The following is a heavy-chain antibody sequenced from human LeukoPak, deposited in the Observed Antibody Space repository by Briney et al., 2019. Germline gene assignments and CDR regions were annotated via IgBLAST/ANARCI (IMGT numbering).Heavy chain of an antibody. J-gene: IGHJ4*02. Sequence: GGSLRLSCAASGFTFSSYSMNWVRQAPGKGLEWVSSISSSSSYIYYADSVKGRFTISRDNSKNTLYLQMNSLRAEDTAVYSCAKTHGHSSSWYIIDYWGQGTLVTVSS. CDR3: AKTHGHSSSWYIIDY. CDR2: ISSSSSYI. D-gene: IGHD6-13*01. V-gene: IGHV3-21*04. CDR1: GFTFSSYS.